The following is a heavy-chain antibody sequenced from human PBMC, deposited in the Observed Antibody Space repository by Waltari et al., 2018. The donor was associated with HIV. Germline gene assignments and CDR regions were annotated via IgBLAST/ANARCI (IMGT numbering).Heavy chain of an antibody. CDR1: GFVFGSHG. CDR3: VKDVAVTHYGVYYSGLDV. Sequence: LVESGGTTVQPGGSLRLSCTASGFVFGSHGMHWVRQSPGGGLFWVSRIDNDGRVIKYANSVKGRFTLSRDNTKNMLFLEMKSLRGEDSGIYYCVKDVAVTHYGVYYSGLDVWGQGTTVTV. D-gene: IGHD2-8*01. J-gene: IGHJ6*02. V-gene: IGHV3-74*01. CDR2: IDNDGRVI.